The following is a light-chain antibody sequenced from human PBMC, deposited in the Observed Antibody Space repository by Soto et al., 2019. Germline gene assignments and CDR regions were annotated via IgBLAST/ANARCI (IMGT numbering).Light chain of an antibody. CDR1: QSVGTY. Sequence: EIVMTQSPATLSLSPGERATLSCRASQSVGTYLAWYQQKPGQDPRLLIYDSSKRATDIPARFSGSGSGTDFTLTISSLEPEDFAVYYCQQRSIWPPAFGGGTKVEIK. J-gene: IGKJ4*01. V-gene: IGKV3-11*01. CDR3: QQRSIWPPA. CDR2: DSS.